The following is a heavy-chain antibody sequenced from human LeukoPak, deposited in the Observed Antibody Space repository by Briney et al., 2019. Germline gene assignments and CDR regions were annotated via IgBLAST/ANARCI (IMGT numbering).Heavy chain of an antibody. J-gene: IGHJ3*02. D-gene: IGHD6-19*01. V-gene: IGHV1-8*02. Sequence: GASVKVSCKASGYTFTGYYMHWVRQAPGQGLEWMGWMNPNSGNTGYAQKFQGRVTMTRDTSISTAYMELSSLRSEDTAVYYCARPCIAVAEDAFDIWGQGTMVTVSS. CDR3: ARPCIAVAEDAFDI. CDR2: MNPNSGNT. CDR1: GYTFTGYY.